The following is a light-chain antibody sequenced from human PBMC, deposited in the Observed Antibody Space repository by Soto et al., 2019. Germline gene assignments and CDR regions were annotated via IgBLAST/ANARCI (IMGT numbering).Light chain of an antibody. CDR3: QQYNNWPPWT. V-gene: IGKV3-15*01. CDR1: QSVSRN. J-gene: IGKJ1*01. Sequence: EIVMTQSPATLSVSPGERATLSCRASQSVSRNLAWYQQKPGQAPRLLXYGASTRANGIPARFSGSGSGTEFTLTISSLQSEDFAVYYCQQYNNWPPWTFGQGTKVDIK. CDR2: GAS.